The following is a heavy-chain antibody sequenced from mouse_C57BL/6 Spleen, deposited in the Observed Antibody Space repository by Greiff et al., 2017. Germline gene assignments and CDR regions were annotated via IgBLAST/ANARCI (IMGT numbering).Heavy chain of an antibody. CDR1: GYTFTSYW. Sequence: VQLQQSGAELVKPGASVKMSCKASGYTFTSYWITWVKQRPGQGLEWIGDIYPGSGSTNYNEKFKSQATLTVAPSSSTAYMKLSSLTSEDSAVYYCASGYYGNFWFAYWGQGTLVTVSA. D-gene: IGHD2-1*01. J-gene: IGHJ3*01. CDR2: IYPGSGST. V-gene: IGHV1-55*01. CDR3: ASGYYGNFWFAY.